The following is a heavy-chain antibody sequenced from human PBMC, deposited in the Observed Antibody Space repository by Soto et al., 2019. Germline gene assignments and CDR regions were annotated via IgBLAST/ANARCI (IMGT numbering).Heavy chain of an antibody. CDR3: ARDGGVYDYSPFDY. D-gene: IGHD4-4*01. CDR2: IIPIFGTA. Sequence: QVQLVQSGAEVKKPGSSVKVSCKASGGTFSSYAISWVRQAPGQGLEWIGGIIPIFGTADYELKFQGRVTITADESTSTASMELSSLRSEDTAVYYCARDGGVYDYSPFDYWGQGTLVTVSS. V-gene: IGHV1-69*12. CDR1: GGTFSSYA. J-gene: IGHJ4*02.